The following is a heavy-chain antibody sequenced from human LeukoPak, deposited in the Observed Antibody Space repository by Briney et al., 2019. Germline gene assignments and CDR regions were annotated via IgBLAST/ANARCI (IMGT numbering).Heavy chain of an antibody. J-gene: IGHJ3*02. CDR1: GYTFTSYD. CDR3: ATDRGSLEGLGAFDI. CDR2: MNPNSGNT. D-gene: IGHD3-16*01. Sequence: ASVKVSCKASGYTFTSYDINWVRQATGQGLEWMGWMNPNSGNTGYAQKFQGRVTMTEDTSTDTAYMELSSLRSEDTAVYYCATDRGSLEGLGAFDIWGQGTMVTVSS. V-gene: IGHV1-8*01.